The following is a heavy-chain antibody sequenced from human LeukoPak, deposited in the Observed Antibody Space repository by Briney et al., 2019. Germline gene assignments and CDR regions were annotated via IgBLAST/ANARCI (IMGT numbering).Heavy chain of an antibody. CDR3: ARGASGYCSSTSCLDFDY. CDR2: IYYSGST. D-gene: IGHD2-2*01. J-gene: IGHJ4*02. Sequence: SETLSLTCTVSGGSISSYYWSWLRQPPGKGLEWIGYIYYSGSTNYNPSLKSRVTISVDTSKNQFSLKLSSVTAADTAVYYCARGASGYCSSTSCLDFDYWGQGTLVTVSS. CDR1: GGSISSYY. V-gene: IGHV4-59*01.